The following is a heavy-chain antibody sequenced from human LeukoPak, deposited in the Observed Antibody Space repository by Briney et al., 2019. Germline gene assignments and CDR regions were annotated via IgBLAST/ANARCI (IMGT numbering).Heavy chain of an antibody. D-gene: IGHD6-13*01. Sequence: PSETLSLTCAVTGNSISSSYYWGWIRQPPGKGLEWIGYIYYSGSTNYNPSLKSRVTISVDTSKNQFSLKLSSVTAADTAVYYCAKGYSSPAPYYYYYMDVWGKGTTVTVSS. J-gene: IGHJ6*03. CDR1: GNSISSSYY. V-gene: IGHV4-61*01. CDR2: IYYSGST. CDR3: AKGYSSPAPYYYYYMDV.